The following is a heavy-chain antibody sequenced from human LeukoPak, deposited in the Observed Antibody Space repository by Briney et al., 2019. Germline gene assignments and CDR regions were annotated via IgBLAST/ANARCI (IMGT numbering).Heavy chain of an antibody. Sequence: GGSLRLSCAASGFTFSSYAMSWVRQAPGKGLEWVSAISGSGGSTYYADSVKGRFTISRDNSKNTLYLQMNSLRAEDTAVYYCAKSGVVRYYYYYYMDVWGKGTTVTVSS. CDR2: ISGSGGST. V-gene: IGHV3-23*01. CDR1: GFTFSSYA. D-gene: IGHD3-22*01. J-gene: IGHJ6*03. CDR3: AKSGVVRYYYYYYMDV.